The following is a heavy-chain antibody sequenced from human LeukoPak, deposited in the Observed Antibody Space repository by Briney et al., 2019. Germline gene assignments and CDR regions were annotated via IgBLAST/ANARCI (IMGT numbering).Heavy chain of an antibody. CDR3: TITTGTTLGLMDY. CDR2: INHSGST. J-gene: IGHJ4*02. D-gene: IGHD1-1*01. CDR1: GGSISSSGYY. V-gene: IGHV4-39*07. Sequence: PSETLSLTCSVSGGSISSSGYYWRWIRQPPGKGLEWIGEINHSGSTNYNPSLKSRVTISVDTSKNQLSLKMSSVTAADTAVYYCTITTGTTLGLMDYWGQGTLVTVSS.